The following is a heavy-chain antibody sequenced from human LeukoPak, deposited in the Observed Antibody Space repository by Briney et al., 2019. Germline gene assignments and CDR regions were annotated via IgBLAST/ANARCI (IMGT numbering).Heavy chain of an antibody. J-gene: IGHJ6*03. CDR2: ISYDGSNK. CDR3: AKDRCSNGIGCYYYYMDV. V-gene: IGHV3-30*04. D-gene: IGHD2-8*01. Sequence: PGGSLRLSCAASGFTFSSYAMHWVRQAPGKGLEWVAVISYDGSNKYYADSAKGRFTISRDNSKNTLYLQMNSLRAEDTAVYYCAKDRCSNGIGCYYYYMDVWGKGTTVTISS. CDR1: GFTFSSYA.